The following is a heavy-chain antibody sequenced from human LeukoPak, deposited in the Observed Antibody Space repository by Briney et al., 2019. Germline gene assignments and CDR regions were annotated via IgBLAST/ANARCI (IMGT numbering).Heavy chain of an antibody. V-gene: IGHV4-61*08. J-gene: IGHJ4*02. Sequence: PSETLSLTCTVSGGSISSGGYYWSWIRQHPGKGLEWIGYIYYSGSTNYNPSLKSRVTISVDTSKNQFSLKLSSVTAADTAVYYCARQDWGNFDYWGQGTLVTVSS. CDR2: IYYSGST. CDR3: ARQDWGNFDY. CDR1: GGSISSGGYY. D-gene: IGHD3/OR15-3a*01.